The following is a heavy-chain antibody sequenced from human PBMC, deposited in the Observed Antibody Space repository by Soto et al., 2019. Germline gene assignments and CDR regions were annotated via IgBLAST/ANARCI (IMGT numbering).Heavy chain of an antibody. CDR2: INHSGST. Sequence: QVQLQQWGAGLLKPSETLSLTCAVYGGSFSGYYWSWIRQPPGKGLEWIGEINHSGSTNYNPSLKRRVTISVDTSKNQFSLKLSSVTAADTAVYYCARVGGGWFDPWGQGTLVTVSS. CDR3: ARVGGGWFDP. V-gene: IGHV4-34*01. CDR1: GGSFSGYY. D-gene: IGHD3-16*01. J-gene: IGHJ5*02.